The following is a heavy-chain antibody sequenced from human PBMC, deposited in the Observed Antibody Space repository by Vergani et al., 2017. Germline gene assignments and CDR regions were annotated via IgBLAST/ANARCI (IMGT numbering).Heavy chain of an antibody. CDR3: ARGNGDYASYDY. CDR1: GYTFTSYG. D-gene: IGHD4-17*01. CDR2: ISAYNGNK. V-gene: IGHV1-18*01. Sequence: QVQLVQSGAEVKKPGASVKVSCKASGYTFTSYGISWVRQATGQGLEWMGWISAYNGNKNDAQKLQGRVTMNTDTSTSTAYMELRSLRSADTAVYYGARGNGDYASYDYWGQGTLVTVSS. J-gene: IGHJ4*02.